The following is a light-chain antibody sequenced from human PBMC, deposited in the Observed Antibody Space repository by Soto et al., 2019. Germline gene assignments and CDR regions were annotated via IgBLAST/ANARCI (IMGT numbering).Light chain of an antibody. Sequence: QSVLTQPASVSGSPGQSITISCTGTGSDYVSWYQQHPGKAPRLIIYDVSDLPSGVSNRFSGPKSGNTASLTISGLQAEDEAHYYCCSYRASSVLFGGGTKLTVL. V-gene: IGLV2-14*03. CDR1: GSDY. CDR3: CSYRASSVL. J-gene: IGLJ2*01. CDR2: DVS.